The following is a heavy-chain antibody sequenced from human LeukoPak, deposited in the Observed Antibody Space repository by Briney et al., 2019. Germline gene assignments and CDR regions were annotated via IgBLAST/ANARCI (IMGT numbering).Heavy chain of an antibody. CDR3: ARRAGAYSHPYDY. CDR2: VSGSGGST. J-gene: IGHJ4*02. D-gene: IGHD4/OR15-4a*01. Sequence: GGSLRLSCAASGFNFSTYGMSWVRQAPGKGLEWVSLVSGSGGSTYYGDSVKGRFTISRDNSKNTLYLQMNSLRAEDTAVYYCARRAGAYSHPYDYWGQGTLVTVSS. CDR1: GFNFSTYG. V-gene: IGHV3-23*01.